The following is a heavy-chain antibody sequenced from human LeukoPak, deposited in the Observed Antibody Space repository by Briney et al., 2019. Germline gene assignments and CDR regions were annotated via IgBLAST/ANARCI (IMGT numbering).Heavy chain of an antibody. V-gene: IGHV3-7*04. Sequence: GGSLRLSCAASGFTFSGSWMTWVRQAPGKGLEWVANIKQDGSEKNYVDSAKGRFTISRDNAKNSLDLQMNSLRAEDTAVYYCARGGWYYGSWGQGIQVTVSS. CDR2: IKQDGSEK. J-gene: IGHJ4*02. D-gene: IGHD6-19*01. CDR1: GFTFSGSW. CDR3: ARGGWYYGS.